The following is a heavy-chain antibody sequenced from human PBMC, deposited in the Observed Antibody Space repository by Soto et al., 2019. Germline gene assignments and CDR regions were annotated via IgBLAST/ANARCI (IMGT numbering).Heavy chain of an antibody. CDR3: ASAKEYSSSGGGIRFDY. CDR2: IYYSGST. J-gene: IGHJ4*02. V-gene: IGHV4-59*08. CDR1: GGSISSYY. Sequence: SETLSLTCTVSGGSISSYYWSWIRQPPVKGLEWIGYIYYSGSTNYNPSLKSRVTISVDTSKNQFSLKLSSVTAADTAVYYCASAKEYSSSGGGIRFDYWGQGTLVTVYS. D-gene: IGHD6-6*01.